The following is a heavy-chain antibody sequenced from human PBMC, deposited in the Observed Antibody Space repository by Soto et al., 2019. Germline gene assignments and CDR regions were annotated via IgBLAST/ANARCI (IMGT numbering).Heavy chain of an antibody. CDR1: GFSFSNYA. D-gene: IGHD1-26*01. J-gene: IGHJ4*02. V-gene: IGHV3-23*01. Sequence: EVQLLESGGGLVQPGGSLRLSCAASGFSFSNYAMDWVRQAPGKGLEWVSSLTPSGDRTYYAGSVKGQFTISRDNSKNLLYLQMNSLRADDSAVYYCVKERPPGSDGLDSWGQGTLVTVSS. CDR3: VKERPPGSDGLDS. CDR2: LTPSGDRT.